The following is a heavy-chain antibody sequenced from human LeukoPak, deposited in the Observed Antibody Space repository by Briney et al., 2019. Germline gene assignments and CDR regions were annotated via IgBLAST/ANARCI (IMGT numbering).Heavy chain of an antibody. CDR3: ARGVWFGESHYYYYYMDV. V-gene: IGHV4-34*01. CDR2: INHSGST. Sequence: SETLSLTCAVYGGSFSGYYWSWIRQPPGKGLEWIGEINHSGSTNYNPSLKSRVTISVDTSKNQFSLKMSSVTAADTAVYYCARGVWFGESHYYYYYMDVWGKGTTVTISS. CDR1: GGSFSGYY. D-gene: IGHD3-10*01. J-gene: IGHJ6*03.